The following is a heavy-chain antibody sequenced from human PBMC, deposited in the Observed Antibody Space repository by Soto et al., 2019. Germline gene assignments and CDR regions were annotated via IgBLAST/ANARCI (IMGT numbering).Heavy chain of an antibody. V-gene: IGHV4-39*01. CDR3: ARHTLLWFGEPHFDY. D-gene: IGHD3-10*01. CDR1: GGSISSSSYY. Sequence: QLQLQESGPGLVKPSETLSLTCTVSGGSISSSSYYWGWIRQPPGKGLEWIGSIYYSGSTYYNPSLKSRVTISVDTSKNQFSLKLSSVTAADTAVYYCARHTLLWFGEPHFDYWGQGTLVTVSS. J-gene: IGHJ4*02. CDR2: IYYSGST.